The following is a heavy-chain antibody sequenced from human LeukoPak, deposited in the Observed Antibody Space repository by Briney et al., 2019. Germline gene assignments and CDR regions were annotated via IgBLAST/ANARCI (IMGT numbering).Heavy chain of an antibody. D-gene: IGHD1-26*01. J-gene: IGHJ4*02. Sequence: GGSLRLSCAASGFTFTNSWMAWVRQAPGKGLEWVANIKQDGSTKHYADSLKGRFTISRDNPKNSLYLQMNSLRSDDTAVYYCARDADGSLDYWGQGILVTVAS. CDR2: IKQDGSTK. CDR1: GFTFTNSW. CDR3: ARDADGSLDY. V-gene: IGHV3-7*01.